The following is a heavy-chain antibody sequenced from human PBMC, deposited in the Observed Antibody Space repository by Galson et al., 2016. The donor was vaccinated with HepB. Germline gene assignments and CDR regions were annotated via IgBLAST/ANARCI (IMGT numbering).Heavy chain of an antibody. J-gene: IGHJ6*02. Sequence: SLRLSCAASGFNIRAYAMYWVRQAPGRGLEWLSVTSFDGTNNDYADSVMGRFTMSRDNSQNTVHLFLSGLRAEDTATYYCARGRAAMDVWGQGTTVFVSS. CDR3: ARGRAAMDV. CDR1: GFNIRAYA. CDR2: TSFDGTNN. V-gene: IGHV3-30-3*01. D-gene: IGHD2-15*01.